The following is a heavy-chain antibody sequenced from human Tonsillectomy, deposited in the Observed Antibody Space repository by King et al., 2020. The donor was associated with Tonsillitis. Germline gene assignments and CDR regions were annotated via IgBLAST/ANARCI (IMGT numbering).Heavy chain of an antibody. Sequence: EVQLVESEGGLVQPGGSLRLSCAASGFTFSSYAMSWVRQAPGKGLKWVSAISGSGGSTYYADSVKGRFTISRDNSKNTLYLQMNSLRAEDTAVYYCAKGGTVVTIYSSLDYWGQGTLVTVSS. J-gene: IGHJ4*02. CDR1: GFTFSSYA. CDR2: ISGSGGST. CDR3: AKGGTVVTIYSSLDY. D-gene: IGHD4-23*01. V-gene: IGHV3-23*04.